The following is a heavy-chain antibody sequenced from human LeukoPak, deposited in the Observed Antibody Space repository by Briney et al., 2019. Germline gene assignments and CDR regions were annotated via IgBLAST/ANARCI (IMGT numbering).Heavy chain of an antibody. CDR1: GFIFSTYG. Sequence: GGSLRLSCAASGFIFSTYGMHWVRQAPGKGLEWVAFIRNDGRNKRYADSVKGRFTISRDNSKNTLYLQMNSLRAEDTAVYYCARGKYSGYDPLLDYWGQGTLVTVSS. CDR2: IRNDGRNK. V-gene: IGHV3-30*02. CDR3: ARGKYSGYDPLLDY. D-gene: IGHD5-12*01. J-gene: IGHJ4*02.